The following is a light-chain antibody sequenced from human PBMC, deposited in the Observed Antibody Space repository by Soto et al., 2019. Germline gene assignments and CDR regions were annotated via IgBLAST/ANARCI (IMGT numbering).Light chain of an antibody. CDR1: SDSVSTNYY. CDR3: VLYMGSGISV. CDR2: STN. Sequence: QAVVTQGPSFSVSPGGTVTLTCGLSSDSVSTNYYPSWYQQTPGQTPRTLIYSTNTRSSGVPDRFSGSILGNKAALTITGAQADDESDYYCVLYMGSGISVFGGGTQLTVL. V-gene: IGLV8-61*01. J-gene: IGLJ3*02.